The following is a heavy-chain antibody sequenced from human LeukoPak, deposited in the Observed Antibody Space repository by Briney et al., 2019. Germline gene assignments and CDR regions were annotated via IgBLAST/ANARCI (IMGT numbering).Heavy chain of an antibody. CDR3: TRVGYYYGSGSPYGNAFDI. D-gene: IGHD3-10*01. CDR1: GFTFSSYA. J-gene: IGHJ3*02. V-gene: IGHV3-49*04. Sequence: GGSLRLSCAASGFTFSSYAMSWVRQAPGKGLEWVGFIRSKAYGGTTEYAASVKGRFTISRDDSKSIAYLQMNSLKTEDTAVYYCTRVGYYYGSGSPYGNAFDIWGQGTMVTVSS. CDR2: IRSKAYGGTT.